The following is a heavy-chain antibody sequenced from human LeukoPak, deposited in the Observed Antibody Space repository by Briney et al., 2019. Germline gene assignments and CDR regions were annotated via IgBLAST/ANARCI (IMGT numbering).Heavy chain of an antibody. CDR3: AKRRVRYGSGRSALDY. D-gene: IGHD3-10*01. J-gene: IGHJ4*02. V-gene: IGHV3-74*01. Sequence: GGSLRLSCAASGFTFSSNWMHWVRQAPGKGLVWVSRINSDGSSTNYADSVKGRFTISRDNSKNTLYLQMNSLRAEDTAVYYCAKRRVRYGSGRSALDYWGQGTLVTVSS. CDR2: INSDGSST. CDR1: GFTFSSNW.